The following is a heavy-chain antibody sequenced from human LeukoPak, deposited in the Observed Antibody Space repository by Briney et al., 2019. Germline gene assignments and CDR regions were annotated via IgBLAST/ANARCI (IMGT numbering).Heavy chain of an antibody. V-gene: IGHV4-4*07. D-gene: IGHD6-19*01. CDR1: GGSISTYY. J-gene: IGHJ5*02. Sequence: SETLSLTCTVSGGSISTYYWSWIRQPAGKGLEWIGRISTSGGTIYNPSLKSRVTVSVDTSKNHFSLKLSSVTAAETAIYYCARDLIAVPYNWFDPWGQGILVTVSS. CDR2: ISTSGGT. CDR3: ARDLIAVPYNWFDP.